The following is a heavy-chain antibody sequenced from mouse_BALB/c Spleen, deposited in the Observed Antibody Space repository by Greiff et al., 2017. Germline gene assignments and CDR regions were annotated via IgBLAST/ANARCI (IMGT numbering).Heavy chain of an antibody. CDR2: ISYSGST. CDR3: ARGILFITTVVAEGYFDY. V-gene: IGHV3-2*02. CDR1: GYSITSDYA. J-gene: IGHJ2*01. D-gene: IGHD1-1*01. Sequence: EVQLQESGPGLVKPSQSLSLTCTVTGYSITSDYAWNWIRQFPGNKLEWMGYISYSGSTSYNPSLKSRISITRDTSKNQFFLQLNSVTTEDTATYYCARGILFITTVVAEGYFDYWGQGTTLTVSS.